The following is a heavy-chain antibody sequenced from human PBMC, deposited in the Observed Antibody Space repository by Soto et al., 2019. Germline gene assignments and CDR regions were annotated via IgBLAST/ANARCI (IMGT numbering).Heavy chain of an antibody. D-gene: IGHD3-10*01. CDR3: ERAAKYYYGSGRPYYYGMDV. CDR1: GYTFTSYG. CDR2: ISGYNGNT. J-gene: IGHJ6*02. Sequence: QVQLVQSGAEVKKSGASVKVSCKASGYTFTSYGVSWVRQAPGQGLEWMGWISGYNGNTNYAQKLQGRVTMTTDTATSTAYMELRSLRSNDTAVYYCERAAKYYYGSGRPYYYGMDVWGQGITVTVSS. V-gene: IGHV1-18*04.